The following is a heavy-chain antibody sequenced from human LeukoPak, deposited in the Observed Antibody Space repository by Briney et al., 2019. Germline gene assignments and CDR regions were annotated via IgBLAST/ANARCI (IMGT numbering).Heavy chain of an antibody. V-gene: IGHV4-30-2*01. J-gene: IGHJ4*02. Sequence: PSQTLSLTCAVSGASISTGGLSWSWIRQPPGQGLEWIRLIYPTGSTYYNPSLDSRVTISADNSKNHFSLELSSVTAADTALYYCVKGGSGCRSSTCYGALFGSWGQGILVTASS. CDR2: IYPTGST. CDR3: VKGGSGCRSSTCYGALFGS. D-gene: IGHD2-2*01. CDR1: GASISTGGLS.